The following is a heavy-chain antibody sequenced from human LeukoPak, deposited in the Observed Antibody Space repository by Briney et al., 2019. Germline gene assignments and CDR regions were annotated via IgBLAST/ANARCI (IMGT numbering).Heavy chain of an antibody. D-gene: IGHD3-10*01. J-gene: IGHJ4*02. CDR2: ISGSGGST. Sequence: GGSLRLSCAASGFTFSSYAMSWVRQAPGKGLEWVSAISGSGGSTYYADSVKGRLTISRDNSKNTLYLQMNSLRAEDTAVYYCAKDSHGSGSYYFLDYWGQGTLVTVSS. CDR1: GFTFSSYA. CDR3: AKDSHGSGSYYFLDY. V-gene: IGHV3-23*01.